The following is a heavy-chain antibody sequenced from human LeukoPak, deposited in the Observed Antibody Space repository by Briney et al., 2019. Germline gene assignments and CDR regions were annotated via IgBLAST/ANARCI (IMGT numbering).Heavy chain of an antibody. J-gene: IGHJ6*03. CDR1: GGSISSYY. Sequence: SETLSLTCTVSGGSISSYYWSWIRQPAGKGLEWIGRIYTSGSTNYNPSLKSRVTMSVDTSKNQFSLKLSSVTAADTAVYYCVVGYCSGGSCYSRDYYYYYIDVWGKGTTVTVSS. D-gene: IGHD2-15*01. V-gene: IGHV4-4*07. CDR3: VVGYCSGGSCYSRDYYYYYIDV. CDR2: IYTSGST.